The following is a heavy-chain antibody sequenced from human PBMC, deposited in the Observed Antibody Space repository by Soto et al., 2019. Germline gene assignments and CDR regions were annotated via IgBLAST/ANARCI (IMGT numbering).Heavy chain of an antibody. CDR2: IYYSGST. J-gene: IGHJ1*01. V-gene: IGHV4-59*01. Sequence: PSETLSLTCTVSGGSISSYYWSWIRQPPGKGLEWIGYIYYSGSTNYNPSLKSRVTISVDTSKNQFSLKLSSVTAADTAVYYCARSTVVVPASIVGEYFQHWGKGTLVTVSS. D-gene: IGHD2-2*02. CDR1: GGSISSYY. CDR3: ARSTVVVPASIVGEYFQH.